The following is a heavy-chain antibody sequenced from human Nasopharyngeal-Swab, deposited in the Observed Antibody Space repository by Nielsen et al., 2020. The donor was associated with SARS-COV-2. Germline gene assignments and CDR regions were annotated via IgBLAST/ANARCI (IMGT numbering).Heavy chain of an antibody. J-gene: IGHJ5*02. CDR2: IFHSGNT. Sequence: SETLSLTCTVSGGSITRDIHYWGWIRQPPGKGLEWIGTIFHSGNTYYNPSLKGRVTISVDTSKNQFSLELTPVTAADTAVYYCARQCVPVVGPCNWLNPWGQGALVTVSS. CDR1: GGSITRDIHY. D-gene: IGHD6-19*01. V-gene: IGHV4-39*01. CDR3: ARQCVPVVGPCNWLNP.